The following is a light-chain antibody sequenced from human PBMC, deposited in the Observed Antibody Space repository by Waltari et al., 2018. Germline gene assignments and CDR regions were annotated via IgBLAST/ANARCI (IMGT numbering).Light chain of an antibody. CDR3: SSYTSSSTLV. CDR2: DVS. V-gene: IGLV2-14*01. Sequence: QSVLTQPASVSGSPGQSITISCTGTSSDVGGYNYVSWYQQHPGKAPKLMIYDVSNRPSGVSNRFSGSESGNTASLTISGLQAEDEADYYCSSYTSSSTLVFGGGIKLTVL. CDR1: SSDVGGYNY. J-gene: IGLJ2*01.